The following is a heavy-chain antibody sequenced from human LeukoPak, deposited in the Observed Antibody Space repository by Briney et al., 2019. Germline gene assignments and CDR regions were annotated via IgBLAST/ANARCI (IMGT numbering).Heavy chain of an antibody. D-gene: IGHD2-21*02. CDR1: GFTVSSNY. CDR2: IYSGGST. CDR3: ARGMVVTTIYYYFDY. V-gene: IGHV3-66*01. J-gene: IGHJ4*02. Sequence: AGGSLRLSCAASGFTVSSNYMSWVRQAPGKGLEWVSVIYSGGSTYYADSVKGRFTISRDNSKNTLYLQMNSLRAEDTAVYYCARGMVVTTIYYYFDYWGQGTLVTVSS.